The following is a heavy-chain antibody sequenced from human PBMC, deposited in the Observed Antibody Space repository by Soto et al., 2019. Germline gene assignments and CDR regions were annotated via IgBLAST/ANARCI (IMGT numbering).Heavy chain of an antibody. J-gene: IGHJ4*02. CDR1: GFSLTTSQVG. CDR2: IYWNDDK. CDR3: AHLVFYAAGPYCDY. D-gene: IGHD3-10*01. V-gene: IGHV2-5*01. Sequence: QITLKESGPTLVNTTQTLTLTCSFSGFSLTTSQVGVGWYRQPPGEALEWLALIYWNDDKRYSPFLKRRLNITKDTSKNQVVRTVSNMDPVDTATYCCAHLVFYAAGPYCDYLGQGTLVTVSS.